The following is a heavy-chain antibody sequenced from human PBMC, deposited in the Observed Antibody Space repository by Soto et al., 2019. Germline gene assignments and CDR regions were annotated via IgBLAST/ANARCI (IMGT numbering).Heavy chain of an antibody. CDR1: GFTFSSYA. Sequence: GGSLRLSCADSGFTFSSYAMQWVRQAPGKGLEWVAVISYDGSNKYYADSVKGRFTISRDNSKNTLYLQMNSLRAEDTAVYYCARTCLVVGTRGDAFDIWGQGTTVTVSS. CDR3: ARTCLVVGTRGDAFDI. CDR2: ISYDGSNK. J-gene: IGHJ3*02. V-gene: IGHV3-30-3*01. D-gene: IGHD3-22*01.